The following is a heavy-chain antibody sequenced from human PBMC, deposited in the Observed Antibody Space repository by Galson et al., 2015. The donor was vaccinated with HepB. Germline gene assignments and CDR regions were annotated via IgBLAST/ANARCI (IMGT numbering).Heavy chain of an antibody. CDR2: IIPIFGTA. CDR1: GGTFSSYA. CDR3: ARAVFGVVTSWFDP. Sequence: SAKVSCKASGGTFSSYAISWVRQAPGQGLEWMGGIIPIFGTANYAQKFQGRVTITADESTSTAYMELSSLRSEDTAVYYCARAVFGVVTSWFDPWGQGTLVTVSS. D-gene: IGHD3-3*01. J-gene: IGHJ5*02. V-gene: IGHV1-69*13.